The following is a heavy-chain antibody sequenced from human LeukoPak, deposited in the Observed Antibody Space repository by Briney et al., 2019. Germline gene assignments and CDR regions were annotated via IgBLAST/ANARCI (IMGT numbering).Heavy chain of an antibody. D-gene: IGHD2-2*01. CDR1: GYTLTELS. CDR3: ARGPGYCSSTSCLHYYYYGMDV. J-gene: IGHJ6*02. CDR2: FDPEDGET. V-gene: IGHV1-24*01. Sequence: GASVKVSCKVPGYTLTELSMHWVRQAPGKGLEWMGGFDPEDGETIYAQKFQGRVTMTEDTSTDTAYMELSSLRSEDTAVYYCARGPGYCSSTSCLHYYYYGMDVWGQGTTVTVFS.